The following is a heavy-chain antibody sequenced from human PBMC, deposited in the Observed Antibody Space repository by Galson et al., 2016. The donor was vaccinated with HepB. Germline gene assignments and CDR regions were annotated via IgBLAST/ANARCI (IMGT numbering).Heavy chain of an antibody. V-gene: IGHV3-53*01. J-gene: IGHJ5*02. CDR1: GFTVSNNY. Sequence: SLRLSCAASGFTVSNNYMSWVRQAPGKGLEWVSLIYSGGTTSYASSGRGRFTISRDNSKNTLYLQMNSLRAEDTAVYYCGRDVGPWGQGTLVTVSS. CDR2: IYSGGTT. CDR3: GRDVGP. D-gene: IGHD1-26*01.